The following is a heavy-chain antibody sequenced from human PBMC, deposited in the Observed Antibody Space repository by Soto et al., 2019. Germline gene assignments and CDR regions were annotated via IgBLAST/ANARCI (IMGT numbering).Heavy chain of an antibody. D-gene: IGHD2-15*01. V-gene: IGHV1-69*12. CDR1: GGTFSRNA. Sequence: QVQLVQSGAEVKKYGSSVKVSCKASGGTFSRNAISWVRQAPGQGLEWMGGITPMFGTANYAQRFPGRVTITAHEAPSTADMQRRSLRSDDTAVYYGAQTLGLEVVGRGRFALWGRGTLVTVSS. J-gene: IGHJ2*01. CDR2: ITPMFGTA. CDR3: AQTLGLEVVGRGRFAL.